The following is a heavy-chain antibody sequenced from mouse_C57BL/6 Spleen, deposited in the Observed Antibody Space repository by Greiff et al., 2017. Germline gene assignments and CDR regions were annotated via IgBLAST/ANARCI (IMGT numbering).Heavy chain of an antibody. CDR1: GYSITSGYY. V-gene: IGHV3-6*01. J-gene: IGHJ2*01. CDR2: ISYDGSN. D-gene: IGHD1-1*01. CDR3: ARGTTVVGEDY. Sequence: EVQLVESGPGLVKPSQSLSLTCSVTGYSITSGYYWNWIRQFPGNKLEWMGYISYDGSNNYNPSLKNRISITRDTSKNQFFLKLNSVTTEDTATYYCARGTTVVGEDYWGQGTTLTVAS.